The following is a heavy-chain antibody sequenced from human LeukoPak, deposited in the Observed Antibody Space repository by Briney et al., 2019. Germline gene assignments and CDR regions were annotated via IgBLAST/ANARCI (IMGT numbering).Heavy chain of an antibody. CDR1: GGSISSYY. Sequence: SETLSLTCTVSGGSISSYYWSWIRQPPGKGLEWIGYIYYSGSTNYNPSLKSRVTISVDTSKNQFSLKLSSVTAADTAVYYCARHLGGGSYYDYWGQGTLVTVSS. CDR3: ARHLGGGSYYDY. V-gene: IGHV4-59*08. CDR2: IYYSGST. D-gene: IGHD3-16*01. J-gene: IGHJ4*02.